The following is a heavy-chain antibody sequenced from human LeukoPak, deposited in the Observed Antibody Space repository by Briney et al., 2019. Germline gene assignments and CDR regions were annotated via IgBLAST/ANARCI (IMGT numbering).Heavy chain of an antibody. CDR2: IIPILGIA. V-gene: IGHV1-69*04. Sequence: GASVKVSCKASGGTFSSYAISWVRQAPGQGLEWMGRIIPILGIANYAQKFQGRVTITANKSTSTAYMELSSLRSEDTAVYYCAGEVVVITGYYFDYWGQGTLVTVSS. CDR1: GGTFSSYA. D-gene: IGHD3-22*01. CDR3: AGEVVVITGYYFDY. J-gene: IGHJ4*02.